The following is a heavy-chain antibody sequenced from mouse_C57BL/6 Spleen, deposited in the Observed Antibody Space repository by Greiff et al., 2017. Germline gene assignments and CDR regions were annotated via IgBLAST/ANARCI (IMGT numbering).Heavy chain of an antibody. Sequence: VHLVESGPGLVQPSQSLSITCTVSGFSLTRYGVHWVRQSPGKGLEWLGVIWRGGSTDYNAAVMSRLSITKDNSKSPVFFKMNSLQADDTAIYYCAKSYYYGSSSYAMDYWGQGTSVTVST. CDR1: GFSLTRYG. J-gene: IGHJ4*01. CDR3: AKSYYYGSSSYAMDY. V-gene: IGHV2-5*01. D-gene: IGHD1-1*01. CDR2: IWRGGST.